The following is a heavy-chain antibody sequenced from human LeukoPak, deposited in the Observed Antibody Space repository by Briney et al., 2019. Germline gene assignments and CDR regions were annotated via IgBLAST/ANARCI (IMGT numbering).Heavy chain of an antibody. CDR1: GFTFTNYA. CDR2: ISGTGGST. J-gene: IGHJ4*02. CDR3: AKGFDSGGWYGVDY. Sequence: GGSLRLSCAASGFTFTNYAMTWVRQAPGKGLELVSTISGTGGSTYYTDSLRGRITISRDNSKNALYLRVSSLRAGDPAVYLCAKGFDSGGWYGVDYWGQGALVTVSS. V-gene: IGHV3-23*01. D-gene: IGHD6-19*01.